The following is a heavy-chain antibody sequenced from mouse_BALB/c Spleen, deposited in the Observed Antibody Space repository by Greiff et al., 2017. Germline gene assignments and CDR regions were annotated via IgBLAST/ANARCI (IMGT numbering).Heavy chain of an antibody. CDR1: GYTFTSYY. D-gene: IGHD2-14*01. J-gene: IGHJ4*01. CDR3: TRSAYYRYDYAMDY. Sequence: QVQLKESGAELVKPGASVKLSCKASGYTFTSYYMYWVKQRPGQGLEWIGEINPSNGGTNFNEKFKSKATLTVDKSSSTAYMQLSSLTSEDSAVYYCTRSAYYRYDYAMDYWGQGTSVTVSS. V-gene: IGHV1S81*02. CDR2: INPSNGGT.